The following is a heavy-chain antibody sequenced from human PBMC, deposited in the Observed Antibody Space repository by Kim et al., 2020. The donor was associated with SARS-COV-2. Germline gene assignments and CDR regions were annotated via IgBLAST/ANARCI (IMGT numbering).Heavy chain of an antibody. CDR1: GYTFTSYY. CDR3: ASYSSSPGGWFDP. V-gene: IGHV1-46*01. J-gene: IGHJ5*02. Sequence: ASVKVSCKASGYTFTSYYMHWVRQAPGQGLEWMGIINPSGGSTSYAQKFQGRVTMTRDTSTSTVYMELSSLRSEDTAVYYCASYSSSPGGWFDPWGQGTLVTVSS. CDR2: INPSGGST. D-gene: IGHD6-6*01.